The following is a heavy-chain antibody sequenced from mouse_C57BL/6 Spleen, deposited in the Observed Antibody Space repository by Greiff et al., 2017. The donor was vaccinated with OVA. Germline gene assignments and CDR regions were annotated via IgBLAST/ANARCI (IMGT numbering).Heavy chain of an antibody. J-gene: IGHJ1*03. CDR3: ARSDYGSRLYWYFDV. Sequence: VQLQQPGAELVKPGASVKLSCKASGYTFTSYWMHWVKQRPGRGLEWIGRIDPNSGGTKYNEKFKSKATLTVVKPSSTAYMQLSSLTSEDSAVYYCARSDYGSRLYWYFDVWGTGTTVTVSS. CDR2: IDPNSGGT. V-gene: IGHV1-72*01. CDR1: GYTFTSYW. D-gene: IGHD1-1*01.